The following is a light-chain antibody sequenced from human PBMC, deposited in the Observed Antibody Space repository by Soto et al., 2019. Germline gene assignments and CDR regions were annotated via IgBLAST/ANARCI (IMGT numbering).Light chain of an antibody. CDR3: QQYNNWPRT. CDR2: GAS. J-gene: IGKJ1*01. V-gene: IGKV3-15*01. CDR1: QSVSSSY. Sequence: EIVLTQSPGTLSLCPGGVAPLSGRDSQSVSSSYLAWYQQKPGQAPRLIIYGASTRATGISARISGSGSGTECTLTISSLQSEDFAMYYCQQYNNWPRTFGQGTKVDIK.